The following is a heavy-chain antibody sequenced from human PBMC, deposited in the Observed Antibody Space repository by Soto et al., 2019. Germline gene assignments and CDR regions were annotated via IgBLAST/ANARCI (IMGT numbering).Heavy chain of an antibody. CDR2: ISGSGGST. V-gene: IGHV3-23*01. CDR1: GFTFSSYA. D-gene: IGHD3-10*01. Sequence: GGSLRLSCAASGFTFSSYAMSWVRQAPGKGLEWVSAISGSGGSTYYADSVKGRFTISRDNSKNTLYLQMNSLRAEDTAVYYCAKILWFGEEGDFNFDYWGQGTLVTVSS. CDR3: AKILWFGEEGDFNFDY. J-gene: IGHJ4*02.